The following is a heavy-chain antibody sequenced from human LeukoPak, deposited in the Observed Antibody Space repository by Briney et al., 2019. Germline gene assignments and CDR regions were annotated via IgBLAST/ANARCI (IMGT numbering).Heavy chain of an antibody. CDR3: ARDSVSSGWSSDTYYFDY. CDR2: IKEDGSEK. D-gene: IGHD6-19*01. V-gene: IGHV3-7*03. J-gene: IGHJ4*02. Sequence: GGSLRLSCAASGFTFSNYWMSWVRQAPGKGLEWVANIKEDGSEKYYVYSVKGRFTISRDNAKNSLYLQMNSLRAEDTAVYYCARDSVSSGWSSDTYYFDYWGQGTLVTVSS. CDR1: GFTFSNYW.